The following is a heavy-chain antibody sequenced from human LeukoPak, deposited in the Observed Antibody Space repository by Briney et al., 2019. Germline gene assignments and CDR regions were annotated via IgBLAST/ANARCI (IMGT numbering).Heavy chain of an antibody. CDR3: AREGIRAGDALLYYYMDV. V-gene: IGHV3-11*04. J-gene: IGHJ6*03. CDR1: GFSVNDFY. D-gene: IGHD6-13*01. CDR2: SSSHGTNV. Sequence: GGSLRLSCAASGFSVNDFYMSWIRQSPGKGLEWISDSSSHGTNVYYADSVKGRFTISRDNAKNSLELQMNSLRAEDTAVYYCAREGIRAGDALLYYYMDVWGKGTTVTVSS.